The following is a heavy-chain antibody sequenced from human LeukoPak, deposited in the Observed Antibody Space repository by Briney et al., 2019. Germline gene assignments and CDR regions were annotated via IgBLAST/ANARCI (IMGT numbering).Heavy chain of an antibody. D-gene: IGHD3-3*01. V-gene: IGHV3-9*01. CDR2: ISWNSGSI. Sequence: PGGSLRLSCAASGFTFDDYAMHWVRQAPGKGLEWVSGISWNSGSIGYADSVKGRFTISRDNAKNSLYLQMNSLRAEDTAVYYCARVGTDNYDFWSGYLYYFDYWGQGTLVTVSS. J-gene: IGHJ4*02. CDR3: ARVGTDNYDFWSGYLYYFDY. CDR1: GFTFDDYA.